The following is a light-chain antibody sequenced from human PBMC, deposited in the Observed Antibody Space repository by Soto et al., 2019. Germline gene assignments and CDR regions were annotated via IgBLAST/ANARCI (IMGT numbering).Light chain of an antibody. CDR1: QSVSSSY. V-gene: IGKV3-20*01. Sequence: EIVFTQYPGTLSLSPGEKATLSRKASQSVSSSYLAWYQQKPGQAPRLLIYGASSRATGIPDRFSGSGSGTDFTLTISRLEPEDFAVYYCQQYGSSPLTFGGGTMV. J-gene: IGKJ4*01. CDR2: GAS. CDR3: QQYGSSPLT.